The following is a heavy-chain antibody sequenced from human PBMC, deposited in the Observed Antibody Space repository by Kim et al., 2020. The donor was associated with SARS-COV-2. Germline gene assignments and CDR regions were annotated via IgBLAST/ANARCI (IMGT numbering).Heavy chain of an antibody. CDR3: ARKGGAGWAFDI. Sequence: DYAVSVKGRIIINPDTSKNQFSLQLNSMTPEDTAVYYCARKGGAGWAFDIWGQGTMVTVSS. J-gene: IGHJ3*02. D-gene: IGHD3-9*01. V-gene: IGHV6-1*01.